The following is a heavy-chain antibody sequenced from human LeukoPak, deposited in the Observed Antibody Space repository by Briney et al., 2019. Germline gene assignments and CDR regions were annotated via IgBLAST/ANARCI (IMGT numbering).Heavy chain of an antibody. J-gene: IGHJ4*02. CDR3: TTGRLYCSGGTCFY. CDR2: IKSKTDGGTT. Sequence: PGGSLRLSSAASGFTFSNAWMSWVRQAPGKGLEWVGRIKSKTDGGTTDYAAPVKGRFTISRDDSKNTLYLQMNSLKTEDTAVYYCTTGRLYCSGGTCFYWGQGTLVTVSS. CDR1: GFTFSNAW. D-gene: IGHD2-15*01. V-gene: IGHV3-15*01.